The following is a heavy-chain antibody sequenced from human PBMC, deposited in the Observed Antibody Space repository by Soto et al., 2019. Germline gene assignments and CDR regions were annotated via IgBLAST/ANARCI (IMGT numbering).Heavy chain of an antibody. V-gene: IGHV3-30*18. D-gene: IGHD3-10*01. CDR1: GFTFSSYG. CDR2: ISYDGSNK. J-gene: IGHJ3*02. CDR3: AKDFRHLAAFDI. Sequence: GGSLRLSCAASGFTFSSYGMHWVRQAPGKGLEWVAVISYDGSNKYYADSVKGRFTISRDNSKNTLYLQMNSLRAEDTAVYYCAKDFRHLAAFDIWGQGTMVTVSS.